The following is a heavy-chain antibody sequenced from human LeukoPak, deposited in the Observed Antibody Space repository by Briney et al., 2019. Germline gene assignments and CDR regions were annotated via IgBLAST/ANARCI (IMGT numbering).Heavy chain of an antibody. Sequence: GRSLRLSCAASGFTFSWYGMYWVRQAPGKGLVWVSRINPDGSSTSYADSVKGRFTISRDNAKNTLYLQMNSLRAEDTAVYYCASSRYSGSSNDCWGQGTLVTVSS. J-gene: IGHJ4*02. V-gene: IGHV3-74*01. CDR2: INPDGSST. CDR3: ASSRYSGSSNDC. CDR1: GFTFSWYG. D-gene: IGHD1-26*01.